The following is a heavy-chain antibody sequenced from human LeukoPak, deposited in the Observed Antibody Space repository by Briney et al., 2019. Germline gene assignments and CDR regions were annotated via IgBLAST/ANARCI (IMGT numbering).Heavy chain of an antibody. Sequence: GGSLRLSCVVSGFIVSSNYMSWVRQAPGKGLEWVSIIYSSGSTFYADSVKGRFTISRDNSKNTLYLQMNSLRAEDTAVYYCVTAPYGDYYYYMDVWGKGTTVTISS. V-gene: IGHV3-53*01. CDR3: VTAPYGDYYYYMDV. J-gene: IGHJ6*03. CDR2: IYSSGST. CDR1: GFIVSSNY. D-gene: IGHD4-17*01.